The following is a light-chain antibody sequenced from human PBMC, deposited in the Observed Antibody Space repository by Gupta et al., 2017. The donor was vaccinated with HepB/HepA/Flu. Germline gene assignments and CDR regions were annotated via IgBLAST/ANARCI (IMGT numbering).Light chain of an antibody. CDR3: QQFENSPYT. Sequence: IVLTQSPGTLSLSPGDRATLSCRASQRVSNIFLNWYQQKPGQAPRLLMYGTSNRAVGIPDRFSGSGSGTDFTLTISRLEPEDFALYYCQQFENSPYTFGQWTKLEIK. CDR2: GTS. V-gene: IGKV3-20*01. CDR1: QRVSNIF. J-gene: IGKJ2*01.